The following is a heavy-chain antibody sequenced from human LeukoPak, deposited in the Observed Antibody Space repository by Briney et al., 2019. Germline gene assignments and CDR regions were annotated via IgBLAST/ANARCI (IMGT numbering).Heavy chain of an antibody. V-gene: IGHV3-23*01. CDR3: AKDPHYYGSGSNTDY. Sequence: GGSLRLSCAASGFTFSSYAMSWVRQAPGKGLEWVSAISGSGGRTYYADSVKGRFTISRDNSKNTLYLQMNSLRAEDTAVYYCAKDPHYYGSGSNTDYWGQGTLVTVSS. D-gene: IGHD3-10*01. CDR1: GFTFSSYA. CDR2: ISGSGGRT. J-gene: IGHJ4*02.